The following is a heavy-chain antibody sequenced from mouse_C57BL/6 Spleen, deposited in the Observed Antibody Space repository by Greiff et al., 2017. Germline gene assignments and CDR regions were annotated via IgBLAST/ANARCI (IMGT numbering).Heavy chain of an antibody. CDR3: ARLRAYAMDY. CDR2: IHPNSGST. V-gene: IGHV1-64*01. D-gene: IGHD3-3*01. Sequence: QVQLQQPGAELVKPGASVKLSCKASGYTFISYWLHWVKQRPGQGLEWIGMIHPNSGSTNYNEKFKSKATLTVDKSSSTAYMQLSSLTSEDSAVYYCARLRAYAMDYWGQGTSVTVSS. J-gene: IGHJ4*01. CDR1: GYTFISYW.